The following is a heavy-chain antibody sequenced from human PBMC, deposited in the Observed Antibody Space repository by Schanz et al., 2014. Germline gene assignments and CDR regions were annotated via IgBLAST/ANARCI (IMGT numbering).Heavy chain of an antibody. CDR3: AKSYDTSGYSGFDY. D-gene: IGHD3-22*01. J-gene: IGHJ4*02. CDR1: RFTMITYA. Sequence: QVQLVESGGGVVQPGRSLRLSCAASRFTMITYAMHWVRQPPGKGLEWVAIITYDGSNTYHADSVKGRFTISRDNSKNTLYLQMNSLRTEDTAVYFCAKSYDTSGYSGFDYWGQGTLVTVSS. CDR2: ITYDGSNT. V-gene: IGHV3-30*18.